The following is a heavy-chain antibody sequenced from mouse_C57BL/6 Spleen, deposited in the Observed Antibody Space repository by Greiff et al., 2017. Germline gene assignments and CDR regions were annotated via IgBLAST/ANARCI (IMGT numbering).Heavy chain of an antibody. CDR3: AMSSSYDWYFDV. CDR1: GYTFTSYG. J-gene: IGHJ1*03. D-gene: IGHD1-1*01. CDR2: IYPRSGNT. V-gene: IGHV1-81*01. Sequence: QVQLKESGAELARPGASVKLSCKASGYTFTSYGISWVKQRTGQGLEWIGEIYPRSGNTYYNEKFKGKATLTADKSSSTAYMELRSLTSEDSAVYFCAMSSSYDWYFDVWGTGTTVTVSS.